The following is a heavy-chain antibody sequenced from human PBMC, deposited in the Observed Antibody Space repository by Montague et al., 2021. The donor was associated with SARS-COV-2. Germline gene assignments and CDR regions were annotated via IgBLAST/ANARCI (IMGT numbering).Heavy chain of an antibody. V-gene: IGHV4-31*03. Sequence: TLSLTCTVSGGSISSGGYYWSWIRQHPGKGLEWIGYIYYSGXTXYXXXXKXRVTISVDASKNRFSLKLSSVTAADTAVYYCARTYYDILTGYYNFDYWGQGTLVTVSS. CDR2: IYYSGXT. CDR3: ARTYYDILTGYYNFDY. D-gene: IGHD3-9*01. J-gene: IGHJ4*02. CDR1: GGSISSGGYY.